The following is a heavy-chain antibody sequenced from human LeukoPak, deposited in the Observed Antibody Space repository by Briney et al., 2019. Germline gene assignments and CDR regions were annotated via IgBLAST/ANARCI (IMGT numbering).Heavy chain of an antibody. D-gene: IGHD3-16*01. Sequence: GGSLRLSCEASGFTFRSYWMHWVRQAPGKGLVWVSRINGAGSSTSYADSVKGRFTISRDNAKNTPYLQMNSLRAEDSAVYYCASAYYHYYFDYWGQGTLVTVSS. CDR3: ASAYYHYYFDY. J-gene: IGHJ4*02. V-gene: IGHV3-74*01. CDR2: INGAGSST. CDR1: GFTFRSYW.